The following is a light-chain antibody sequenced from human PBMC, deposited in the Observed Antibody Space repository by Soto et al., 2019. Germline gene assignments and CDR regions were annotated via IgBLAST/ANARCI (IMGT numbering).Light chain of an antibody. CDR3: QQYRNYPIT. J-gene: IGKJ5*01. CDR1: QSISTS. Sequence: DIQMTQSPSTLSASVGDRVTITCRASQSISTSLAWYQQKPEKAPNFLIYDASSLEGGVPSRFSGSGSGTEFSLTISSLQPDDFATYYCQQYRNYPITFGQGTRLEIE. V-gene: IGKV1-5*01. CDR2: DAS.